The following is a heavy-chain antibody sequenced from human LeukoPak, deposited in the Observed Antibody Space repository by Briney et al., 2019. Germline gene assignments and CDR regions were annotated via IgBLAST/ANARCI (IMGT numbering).Heavy chain of an antibody. V-gene: IGHV3-11*01. CDR3: AKNVPDTMIVVALGDYMDV. CDR1: GFTFSDYY. CDR2: ISSSGSTI. D-gene: IGHD3-22*01. Sequence: GGSLRLSCAASGFTFSDYYMSWIRQAPGKGLEWVSYISSSGSTIYYADSVKGRFTISRDNSKNTLYLQMNSLRAEDTAVYYCAKNVPDTMIVVALGDYMDVWGKGTTVTVSS. J-gene: IGHJ6*03.